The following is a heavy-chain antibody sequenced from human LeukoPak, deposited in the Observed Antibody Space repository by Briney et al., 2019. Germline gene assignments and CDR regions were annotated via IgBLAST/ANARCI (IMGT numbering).Heavy chain of an antibody. Sequence: SGPTLVNPTQTLTLTCTFSGFSLSTSGVGVGWIRQPPGKALEWLALIYWNDDKRYSPSLKSRLTITKDTSKNQVVLTMINMDPVDTATYYCAHRLGGPLRWGFDYWGQGTLVTVSS. CDR1: GFSLSTSGVG. V-gene: IGHV2-5*01. J-gene: IGHJ4*02. CDR2: IYWNDDK. D-gene: IGHD3-16*01. CDR3: AHRLGGPLRWGFDY.